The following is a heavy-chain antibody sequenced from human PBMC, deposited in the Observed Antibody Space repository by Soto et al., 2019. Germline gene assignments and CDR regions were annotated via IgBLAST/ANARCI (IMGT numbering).Heavy chain of an antibody. V-gene: IGHV2-70*04. J-gene: IGHJ4*02. CDR1: GFSLSTSSMR. Sequence: SGPTLVNPTQTLTLTCTFSGFSLSTSSMRVNWIRQPPGKALEWLARIDWDDDKFYSTSLKTRLTISKDTSKNQVVLTMTNMDPVDTATYYCARVAVAGTLFDYWGQGTLVTVSS. CDR3: ARVAVAGTLFDY. D-gene: IGHD6-19*01. CDR2: IDWDDDK.